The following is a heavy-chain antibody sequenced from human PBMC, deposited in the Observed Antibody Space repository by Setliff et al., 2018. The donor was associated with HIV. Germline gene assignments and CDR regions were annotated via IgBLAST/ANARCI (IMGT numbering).Heavy chain of an antibody. J-gene: IGHJ4*02. Sequence: PSETLSLTCAVSGASVSDTIWWSWVRQVPGKGLEWVGRIKNKKDGGTTVYAAPVKGRFTISRDDSKNTVYLQMNSLKTEDTAVYYCTTGEDTVLMVSDYWGQGTLVTAPQ. CDR1: GASVSDTIW. V-gene: IGHV3-15*01. CDR2: IKNKKDGGTT. CDR3: TTGEDTVLMVSDY. D-gene: IGHD2-8*01.